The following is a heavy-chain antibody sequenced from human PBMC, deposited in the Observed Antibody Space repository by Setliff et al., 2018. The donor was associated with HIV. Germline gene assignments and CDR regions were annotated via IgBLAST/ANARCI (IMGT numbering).Heavy chain of an antibody. CDR1: GFTFNAYS. J-gene: IGHJ4*02. Sequence: SGGSLRLSCAASGFTFNAYSIHWVRQAPGKGLEWVAVISDDGGQTYYAGSVEGRFTIFRDNSKNTMYLQMHSLRAEDTAIYYCTKDRGSIADYWGQGTLVTVSS. CDR3: TKDRGSIADY. D-gene: IGHD6-13*01. CDR2: ISDDGGQT. V-gene: IGHV3-30*04.